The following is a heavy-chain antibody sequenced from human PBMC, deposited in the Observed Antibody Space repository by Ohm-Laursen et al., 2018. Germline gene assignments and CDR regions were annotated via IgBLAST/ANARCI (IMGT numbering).Heavy chain of an antibody. V-gene: IGHV4-34*01. CDR2: INHRGNT. Sequence: SDTLSLTCALYSGSFGPYYWSWIRQPPGKGLEWIGEINHRGNTNYSPSLKSRVTMSVDTSRNHFSLKLSSVTAADTAVYYCARTTGTYYDFWSGSLSAAFDIWGQGTMVTVSS. J-gene: IGHJ3*02. CDR3: ARTTGTYYDFWSGSLSAAFDI. CDR1: SGSFGPYY. D-gene: IGHD3-3*01.